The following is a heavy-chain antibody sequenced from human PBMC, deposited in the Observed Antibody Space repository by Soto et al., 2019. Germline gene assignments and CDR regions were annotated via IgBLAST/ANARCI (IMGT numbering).Heavy chain of an antibody. D-gene: IGHD3-3*01. V-gene: IGHV1-18*01. J-gene: IGHJ4*02. Sequence: QVQLVQSGAEVKKPGASVKVSCKASGYTFTSYGISWVRQAPGQGLEWMGWISAYNGNTNYAQKLQGRVTMTTDTSTSTAYMELRSLRSDDTAVYYCARGGGNTIFGVVIPLTGQIDYWGQGTLVTVSS. CDR2: ISAYNGNT. CDR1: GYTFTSYG. CDR3: ARGGGNTIFGVVIPLTGQIDY.